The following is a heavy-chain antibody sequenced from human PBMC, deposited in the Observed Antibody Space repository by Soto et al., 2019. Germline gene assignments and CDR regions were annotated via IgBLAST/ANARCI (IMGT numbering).Heavy chain of an antibody. Sequence: ASVKVSCKASGYTFTSYYMHWVRQAPGQGLEWMGIINPSGGSTSYAQKFQGRVTMTRDTSTSTVYMELSSLRSEDTAVYYCARAPLIAVAGRYYYYGMDVWGQGTTVTVSS. V-gene: IGHV1-46*01. J-gene: IGHJ6*02. D-gene: IGHD6-19*01. CDR2: INPSGGST. CDR3: ARAPLIAVAGRYYYYGMDV. CDR1: GYTFTSYY.